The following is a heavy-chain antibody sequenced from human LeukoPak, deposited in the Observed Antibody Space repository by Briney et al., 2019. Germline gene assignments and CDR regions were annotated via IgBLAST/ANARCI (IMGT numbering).Heavy chain of an antibody. J-gene: IGHJ3*02. CDR3: ARLSRELYYYDSSGRDAFDI. CDR2: IYTSGST. V-gene: IGHV4-4*07. CDR1: GRSISSYY. D-gene: IGHD3-22*01. Sequence: SQTLSLTCTVSGRSISSYYWRWIRQPAGKGLEWIGRIYTSGSTNYNPSLKSRVTMSVDTSKNQFSLKLSSVTAADTAVYYCARLSRELYYYDSSGRDAFDIWGQGTMVTVSS.